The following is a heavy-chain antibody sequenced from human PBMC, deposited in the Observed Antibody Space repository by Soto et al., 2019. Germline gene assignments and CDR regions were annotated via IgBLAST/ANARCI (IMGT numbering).Heavy chain of an antibody. V-gene: IGHV3-21*01. CDR1: GFTFSSYS. CDR2: ISSSSSYI. D-gene: IGHD5-18*01. Sequence: EVQRVESGGGLVKPGGSLRLSCAASGFTFSSYSMNWVRQAPGKGLEWVSSISSSSSYIYYADSVKGRFTISRDNAKNSLYLQMNSLRAEDTAVYYCARDQPGYSYGYGLGYWGQGTLVTVSS. J-gene: IGHJ4*02. CDR3: ARDQPGYSYGYGLGY.